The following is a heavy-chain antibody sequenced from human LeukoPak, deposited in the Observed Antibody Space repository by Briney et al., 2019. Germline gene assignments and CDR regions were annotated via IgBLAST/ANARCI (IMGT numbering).Heavy chain of an antibody. CDR2: INHSGST. CDR3: ARYSSGWFLRYFDY. Sequence: PSETLSLTCTVSGYSISSGYYWGWIRQPPGKGLEWIGEINHSGSTSYNPSLKSRVTISVDTSKNQFSLKLSSVTAADTAVYYCARYSSGWFLRYFDYWGQGTLVTVSS. CDR1: GYSISSGYY. J-gene: IGHJ4*02. V-gene: IGHV4-38-2*02. D-gene: IGHD6-19*01.